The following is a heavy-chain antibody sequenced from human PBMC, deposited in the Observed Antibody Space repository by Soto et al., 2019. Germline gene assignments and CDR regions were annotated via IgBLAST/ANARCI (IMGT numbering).Heavy chain of an antibody. CDR3: ARGIRRPAYYYTSSYEVGFDC. Sequence: QVQLVQSGAEAKKPGSSMRVSCKASGGIFSNYPVTWVRQAPGQGLEWMGGIIPLFGTANYAQKFQGRITITADASTTTADLELRSLRSEATAVYYCARGIRRPAYYYTSSYEVGFDCWCPRTLVTVSS. V-gene: IGHV1-69*01. CDR1: GGIFSNYP. J-gene: IGHJ4*02. CDR2: IIPLFGTA. D-gene: IGHD3-22*01.